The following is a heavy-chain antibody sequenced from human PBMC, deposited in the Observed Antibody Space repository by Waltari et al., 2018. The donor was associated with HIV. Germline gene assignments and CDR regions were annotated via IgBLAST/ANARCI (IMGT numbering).Heavy chain of an antibody. J-gene: IGHJ4*02. CDR2: SSSGGDSR. Sequence: EVQLVESGGNLVQPGGSLRPSCAAFGFTFSRYRMHWVRQAPGRGLEWVTCSSSGGDSRYYADAVRGRVTIARDNARNSLYLQMNSLTAEDTAVYYCARDLCSGGGSCYPGWGQGTLVTVSS. D-gene: IGHD2-15*01. V-gene: IGHV3-48*01. CDR1: GFTFSRYR. CDR3: ARDLCSGGGSCYPG.